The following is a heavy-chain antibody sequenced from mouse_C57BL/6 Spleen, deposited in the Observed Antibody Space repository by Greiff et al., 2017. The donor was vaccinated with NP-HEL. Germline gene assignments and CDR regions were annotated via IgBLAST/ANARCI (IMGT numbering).Heavy chain of an antibody. CDR3: ARKGVFITTGDFDD. V-gene: IGHV1-53*01. CDR2: INPSNGGT. CDR1: GYTFTSYW. Sequence: QVQLQQPGTELVKPGASVKLSCKASGYTFTSYWLHWVKQRPGQGLEWIGNINPSNGGTNYNEKFKRKATLTVDKSSSTAYMQLSSLTTEGSAVYYCARKGVFITTGDFDDWGTGTTVTVSS. J-gene: IGHJ1*03. D-gene: IGHD1-1*01.